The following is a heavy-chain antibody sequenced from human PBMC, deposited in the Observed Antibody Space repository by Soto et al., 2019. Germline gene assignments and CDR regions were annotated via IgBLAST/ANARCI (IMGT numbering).Heavy chain of an antibody. V-gene: IGHV6-1*01. J-gene: IGHJ6*03. CDR2: TYYRSKWYN. D-gene: IGHD3-10*01. CDR1: GDSVSSNSAA. CDR3: ARALNQAYGGSGSFHYYYYMDV. Sequence: QSQTLSLTCAISGDSVSSNSAAWNWIRQSPSRGLEWLGRTYYRSKWYNDYAVSVKSRITINPDTSKNQFSLQLNSVTPEDTAVYYCARALNQAYGGSGSFHYYYYMDVWGKGTTVTVSS.